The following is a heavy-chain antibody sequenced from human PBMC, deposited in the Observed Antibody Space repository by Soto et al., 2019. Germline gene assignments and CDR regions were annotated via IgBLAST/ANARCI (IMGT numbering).Heavy chain of an antibody. J-gene: IGHJ5*02. CDR1: GFTFSSYA. V-gene: IGHV3-30-3*01. D-gene: IGHD3-10*01. CDR2: ISYDGSNK. Sequence: GGSLRLSCAASGFTFSSYAMHWVRQAPGKGLEWVAVISYDGSNKYYADSVKGRFTISRDNSKNTLYLQMNSLRAEDTAVYYCASGSGSRPLDPWGQGTLVTVSS. CDR3: ASGSGSRPLDP.